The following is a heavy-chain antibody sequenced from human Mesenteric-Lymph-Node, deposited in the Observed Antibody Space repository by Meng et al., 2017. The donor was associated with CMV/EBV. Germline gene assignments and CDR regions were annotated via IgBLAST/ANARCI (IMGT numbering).Heavy chain of an antibody. J-gene: IGHJ5*02. D-gene: IGHD3-3*01. Sequence: SETLSLTCTVSGASISSSSYYWGWIRQSPGKGLEWIGSIFYSGDTFYNPSLKSRVTVLVDTSKNQFSLKVSSVTAADTAVYYCVRDRDYWSERRLDPWGQGTLVTVSS. V-gene: IGHV4-39*07. CDR1: GASISSSSYY. CDR3: VRDRDYWSERRLDP. CDR2: IFYSGDT.